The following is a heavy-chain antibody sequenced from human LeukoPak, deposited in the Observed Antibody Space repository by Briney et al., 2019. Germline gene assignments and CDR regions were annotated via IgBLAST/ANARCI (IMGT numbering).Heavy chain of an antibody. CDR2: IYHSGST. Sequence: PSETLSLTCTVSGYSISSGYYWGWIRQPPGKGLEWIGSIYHSGSTYYNPSLKSRVTISVDTSKNQFSLKLSSVTAADTAVYYCARGRYCSGGSCPYYYYYYYMDVWGKGTTVTVSS. D-gene: IGHD2-15*01. CDR3: ARGRYCSGGSCPYYYYYYYMDV. V-gene: IGHV4-38-2*02. CDR1: GYSISSGYY. J-gene: IGHJ6*03.